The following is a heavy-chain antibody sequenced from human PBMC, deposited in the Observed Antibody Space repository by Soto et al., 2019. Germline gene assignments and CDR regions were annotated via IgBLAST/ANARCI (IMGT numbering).Heavy chain of an antibody. V-gene: IGHV1-18*01. D-gene: IGHD3-10*01. Sequence: ASVKVSCKASGYLFTDYGIAWVRQAPGQGLEWMGWINVFNGDPRYAPNLQGRVTMTKDTSTNTASMELRSLRSDDTAVDFCVRVRRGQMDYWGQGSLVTVSS. CDR1: GYLFTDYG. J-gene: IGHJ4*02. CDR2: INVFNGDP. CDR3: VRVRRGQMDY.